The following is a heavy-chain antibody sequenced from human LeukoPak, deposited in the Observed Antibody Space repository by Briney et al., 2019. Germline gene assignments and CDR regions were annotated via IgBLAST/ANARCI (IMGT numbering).Heavy chain of an antibody. J-gene: IGHJ4*02. D-gene: IGHD3-22*01. CDR1: GYSFTSYW. CDR3: ARLYDSSGFTMYYFDY. CDR2: IYPGDSDT. V-gene: IGHV5-51*01. Sequence: GESLKISCKGSGYSFTSYWIGWVRQMPGKGLEWRGIIYPGDSDTRYSPSFQGQVTISADKSISTAYLQWSSLKASDTAMYYCARLYDSSGFTMYYFDYWGQGTLVTVSS.